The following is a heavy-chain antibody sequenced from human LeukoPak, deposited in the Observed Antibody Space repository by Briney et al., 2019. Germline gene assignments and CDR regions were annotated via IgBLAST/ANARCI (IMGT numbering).Heavy chain of an antibody. J-gene: IGHJ4*02. V-gene: IGHV3-23*01. CDR1: GFTFGSYA. Sequence: GGSLRPSCAASGFTFGSYAMSWVRQAPGKGLEWVSAISGSGGSTYYADSVKGRFTISRDNSKNTLYLQMNSLRAEDTAVYYCAKDRSGSYLYDYWGQGTLVTVSS. CDR2: ISGSGGST. D-gene: IGHD1-26*01. CDR3: AKDRSGSYLYDY.